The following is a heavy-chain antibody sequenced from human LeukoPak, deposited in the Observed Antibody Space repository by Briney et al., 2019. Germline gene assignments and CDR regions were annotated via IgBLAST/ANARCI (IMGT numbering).Heavy chain of an antibody. CDR2: INHSGST. V-gene: IGHV4-34*01. CDR3: ASQGTYYDFWSGYRDVDV. Sequence: PSETLSLTCAVYGGSFSGYYWSWIRQPPGKGLEWIGEINHSGSTNYNPSLKSRVTISVDTSKNQFSPKLSSVTAADTAVYYCASQGTYYDFWSGYRDVDVWGQGTTVTVSS. CDR1: GGSFSGYY. J-gene: IGHJ6*02. D-gene: IGHD3-3*01.